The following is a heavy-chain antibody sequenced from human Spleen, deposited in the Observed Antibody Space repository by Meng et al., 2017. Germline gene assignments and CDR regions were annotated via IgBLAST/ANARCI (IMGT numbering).Heavy chain of an antibody. V-gene: IGHV4-34*01. CDR2: INHSGST. CDR3: ARSVTTFSYYYYGMDV. Sequence: SETLSLTCAVYGGSFSGYYWSWIRQPPGKGLEWIGEINHSGSTNYNPSLKSRVTISVDTSKNQFSLKLSSVTAADTAVYYCARSVTTFSYYYYGMDVWGQGTTVTVSS. D-gene: IGHD4-17*01. CDR1: GGSFSGYY. J-gene: IGHJ6*02.